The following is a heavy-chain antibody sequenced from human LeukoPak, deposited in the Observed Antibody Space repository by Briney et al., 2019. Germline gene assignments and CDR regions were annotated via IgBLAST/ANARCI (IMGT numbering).Heavy chain of an antibody. Sequence: PSETLSLTCTVSGGSISTYYWGWIRQPPGKGLEWIGSIYYSGSTYYNPSLKSRVTISVDTSKNQFSLKLSSVTAADTAVYYCARREAYQGVDYWGQGTLVTVSS. CDR3: ARREAYQGVDY. J-gene: IGHJ4*02. CDR1: GGSISTYY. CDR2: IYYSGST. V-gene: IGHV4-39*01. D-gene: IGHD2-2*01.